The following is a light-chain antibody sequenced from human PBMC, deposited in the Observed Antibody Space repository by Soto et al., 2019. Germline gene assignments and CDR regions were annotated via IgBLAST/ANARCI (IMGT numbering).Light chain of an antibody. CDR2: GVS. CDR3: QVYGSSPKT. J-gene: IGKJ1*01. CDR1: QPVNSGY. V-gene: IGKV3-20*01. Sequence: IVLTQSPGTLSLSPGEGATLSCRASQPVNSGYLAWYQQKPGQAPRLLMYGVSNRDTGIPDRFSGSGAGTDFTLTISRLEPGDFAVYYCQVYGSSPKTFGHGTKVEFK.